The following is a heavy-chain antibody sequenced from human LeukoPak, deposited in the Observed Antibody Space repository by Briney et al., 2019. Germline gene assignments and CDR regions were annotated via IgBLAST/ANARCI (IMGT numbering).Heavy chain of an antibody. D-gene: IGHD5-18*01. Sequence: ASVKVSCKASGYIFTTYFMHWLRQAPGQGPEWMGIINPRGGSTDYAQKFQGRVTMTSDTSTSTVYMELSSLRSEDTAVYYCAAHLIGYSYGYLVGGYFDYWGQGTLVTVSS. CDR1: GYIFTTYF. CDR2: INPRGGST. CDR3: AAHLIGYSYGYLVGGYFDY. V-gene: IGHV1-46*01. J-gene: IGHJ4*02.